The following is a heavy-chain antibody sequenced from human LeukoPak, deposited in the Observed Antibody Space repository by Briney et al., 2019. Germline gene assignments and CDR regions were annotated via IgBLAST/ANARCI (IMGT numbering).Heavy chain of an antibody. CDR3: ARDRNYYYDSSGYSDY. CDR1: GFTFSDYY. D-gene: IGHD3-22*01. V-gene: IGHV3-11*01. Sequence: GGSLRLSCAASGFTFSDYYMSWIRQAPGKGLEWVSYIISSGSPKYYADSVKGRFTISRDNAKNSLYLQMNSLRAEDTAVYYCARDRNYYYDSSGYSDYWGQGTLVTVSS. J-gene: IGHJ4*02. CDR2: IISSGSPK.